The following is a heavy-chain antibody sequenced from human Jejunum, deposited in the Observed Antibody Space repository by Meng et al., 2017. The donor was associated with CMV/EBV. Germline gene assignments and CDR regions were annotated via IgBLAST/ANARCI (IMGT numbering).Heavy chain of an antibody. J-gene: IGHJ4*02. CDR2: IDLDGGGT. D-gene: IGHD6-6*01. CDR1: GFNFDDYT. CDR3: AKDLGSSSHAFDY. V-gene: IGHV3-43*01. Sequence: CVASGFNFDDYTMHWIRQVPGKGLEWVSLIDLDGGGTYYADSVKGRFTISRDNSKNSLYLQMNNLRSEDTAFYYCAKDLGSSSHAFDYWGQGTLVTVSS.